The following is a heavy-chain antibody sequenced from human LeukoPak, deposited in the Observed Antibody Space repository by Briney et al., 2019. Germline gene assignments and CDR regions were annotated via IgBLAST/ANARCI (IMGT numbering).Heavy chain of an antibody. Sequence: SETLSLTCTVSGGSISSSSYYWGWIRQPPGKGLEWIGSIYYSGSTYYNPSLKSRVTISVDTSKNQFSLKLSSVTAADTAVYYCARQAYYYDSSGLVNWFDPWGQGTLVTVSS. V-gene: IGHV4-39*01. CDR3: ARQAYYYDSSGLVNWFDP. CDR2: IYYSGST. D-gene: IGHD3-22*01. CDR1: GGSISSSSYY. J-gene: IGHJ5*02.